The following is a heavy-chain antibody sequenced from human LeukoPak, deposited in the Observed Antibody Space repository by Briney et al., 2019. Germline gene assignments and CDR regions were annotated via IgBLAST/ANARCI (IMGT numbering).Heavy chain of an antibody. J-gene: IGHJ4*02. CDR2: SSSSAI. D-gene: IGHD3-3*01. Sequence: GGSLRLSCAASGFTFSDYYMSWIRQAPGKGLEWLTSSSSAINYADSVKGRFTISRDNAKNSLYLQMNSLRAEDTAVYYCARYSDDFWSGYYTGVQAPNDYWGQGTLVTVSS. V-gene: IGHV3-11*01. CDR3: ARYSDDFWSGYYTGVQAPNDY. CDR1: GFTFSDYY.